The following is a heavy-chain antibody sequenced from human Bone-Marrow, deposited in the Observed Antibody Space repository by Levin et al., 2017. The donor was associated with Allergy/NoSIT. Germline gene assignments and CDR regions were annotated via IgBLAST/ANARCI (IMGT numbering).Heavy chain of an antibody. Sequence: GESLKISCAASRFTFRNYGMHWFRQAPGKGLEWVAVIYYDGSNQYYADSVRGRFTVSRDNSKNTLFLQMNSLTAEDTAVYYCARDISSRYFDLWGRGTLVTVSS. CDR1: RFTFRNYG. J-gene: IGHJ2*01. CDR2: IYYDGSNQ. CDR3: ARDISSRYFDL. V-gene: IGHV3-33*01.